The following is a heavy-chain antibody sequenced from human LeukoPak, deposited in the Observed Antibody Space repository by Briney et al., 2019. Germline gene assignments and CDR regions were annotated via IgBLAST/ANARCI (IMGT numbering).Heavy chain of an antibody. CDR1: GFTFSSSA. CDR3: AKLFYSSGMIHFDY. V-gene: IGHV3-23*01. J-gene: IGHJ4*02. D-gene: IGHD3-10*01. Sequence: PGGSLRLSCATSGFTFSSSAMSWVRQAPGKGLAWVSTISGSGGGTYYADSVKGRFTISRDNSKNTLYLQMNSLRAEDTAVFYCAKLFYSSGMIHFDYWGQGTL. CDR2: ISGSGGGT.